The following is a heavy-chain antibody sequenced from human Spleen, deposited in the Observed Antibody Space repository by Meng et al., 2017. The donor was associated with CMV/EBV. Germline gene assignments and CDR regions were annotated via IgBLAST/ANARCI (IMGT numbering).Heavy chain of an antibody. CDR3: ARGRIAAAGMGY. CDR2: INHSGST. Sequence: SETLSLTCSVSGGAISGYYWSWIRQPPGKGLEWIGEINHSGSTNYNPSLKSRVTISVDTSKNQFSLKLSSVTAADTAVYYCARGRIAAAGMGYWGQGTLVTVSS. CDR1: GGAISGYY. J-gene: IGHJ4*02. V-gene: IGHV4-34*01. D-gene: IGHD6-13*01.